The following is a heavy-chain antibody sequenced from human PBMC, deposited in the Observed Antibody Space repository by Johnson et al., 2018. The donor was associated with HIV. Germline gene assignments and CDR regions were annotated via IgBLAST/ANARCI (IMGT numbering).Heavy chain of an antibody. CDR1: AFTFSRHA. CDR2: ISYDGSNK. CDR3: AKLPGGNSGFVDAFDI. J-gene: IGHJ3*02. V-gene: IGHV3-30*04. D-gene: IGHD4-23*01. Sequence: QVQLVESGGGVVQPERSLRLSCSASAFTFSRHAMHWVRQAPGKGPEWVACISYDGSNKYYADSVKGRFTISRDNSKNTLYLQMNSLRAEDTAVYYCAKLPGGNSGFVDAFDIWGQGTMVTVSS.